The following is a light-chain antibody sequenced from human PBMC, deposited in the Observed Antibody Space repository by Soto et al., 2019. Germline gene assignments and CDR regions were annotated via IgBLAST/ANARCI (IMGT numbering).Light chain of an antibody. Sequence: QSVLTQPPSASGTPGQRVTISCSGSSSNIGGNYVYWYQQLPGTAAKLLIYSNNPQPSGVADRFSGCKSGTSASLPISGVRYEEEADYYCAAWDDRLSGVVFGGGTKLTVL. CDR3: AAWDDRLSGVV. V-gene: IGLV1-47*02. J-gene: IGLJ2*01. CDR1: SSNIGGNY. CDR2: SNN.